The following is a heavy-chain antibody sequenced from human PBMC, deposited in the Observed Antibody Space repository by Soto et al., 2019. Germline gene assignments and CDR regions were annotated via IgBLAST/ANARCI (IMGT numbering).Heavy chain of an antibody. V-gene: IGHV3-30-3*01. CDR1: GFTFSSYA. CDR3: ARESYYDSSGYQRYYYYGMDV. Sequence: QVQLVESGGGVVQPGRSLRLSCAASGFTFSSYAMHWVRQAPGKGLEWVAVISYDGSNKYYADSVKGRFTISRDNSKNTLYLQMNSRRAEDTAVYYCARESYYDSSGYQRYYYYGMDVWGQGTTVTVSS. CDR2: ISYDGSNK. D-gene: IGHD3-22*01. J-gene: IGHJ6*02.